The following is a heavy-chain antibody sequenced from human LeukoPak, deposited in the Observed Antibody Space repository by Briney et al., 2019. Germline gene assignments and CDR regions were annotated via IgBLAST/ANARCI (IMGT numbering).Heavy chain of an antibody. CDR3: ARDIYYDCSGYYPH. Sequence: ASVKVSCKASGYTFTGYYMHWVRQAPGQGLEWMGWINPNSGGTNYAQKFQDRVTVTTDTSTSTAYMELRSLRSDDTAVYYCARDIYYDCSGYYPHWGQGTLVTVSS. CDR2: INPNSGGT. CDR1: GYTFTGYY. J-gene: IGHJ4*02. D-gene: IGHD3-22*01. V-gene: IGHV1-2*02.